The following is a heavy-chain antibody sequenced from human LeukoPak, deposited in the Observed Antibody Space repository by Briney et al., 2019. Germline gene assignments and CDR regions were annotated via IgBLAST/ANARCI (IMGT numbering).Heavy chain of an antibody. Sequence: PSETLSLTCTVSGGSISSYYWSWIRQPPGKGLEWIGYIYYTGSTNYNPSLTSRVNISVDMSKNQFSLNLTSVTAADTAVYYCARWGSIAVARFDYWGQGTLVTVSS. V-gene: IGHV4-59*01. CDR3: ARWGSIAVARFDY. CDR1: GGSISSYY. CDR2: IYYTGST. J-gene: IGHJ4*02. D-gene: IGHD6-6*01.